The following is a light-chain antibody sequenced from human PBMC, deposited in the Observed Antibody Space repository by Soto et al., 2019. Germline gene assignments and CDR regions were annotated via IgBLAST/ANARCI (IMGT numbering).Light chain of an antibody. CDR1: SSYVGLYDY. V-gene: IGLV2-14*01. CDR3: SSYTSESSYV. CDR2: AVS. Sequence: AHPQPASLSGSPGPSSTISCTGTSSYVGLYDYVSWYQQHPGKAPQLMIYAVSNRPSGVSNRFSASKSGNTASLFISGLQAEEEADSYCSSYTSESSYVFGSGTKVTVL. J-gene: IGLJ1*01.